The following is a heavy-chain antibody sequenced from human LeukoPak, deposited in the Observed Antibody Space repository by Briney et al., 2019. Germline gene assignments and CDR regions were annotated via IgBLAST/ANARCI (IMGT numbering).Heavy chain of an antibody. CDR1: GFTVSSNY. J-gene: IGHJ4*02. V-gene: IGHV3-53*01. CDR3: ARVVDHDYGDYYLDY. D-gene: IGHD4-17*01. CDR2: IYSGGST. Sequence: GGSLRLSCAASGFTVSSNYMSWVRQAPGKGLEWVLVIYSGGSTYYADSVKGRFTISRDNSKNTLYLQMNSLRAEDTAVYYCARVVDHDYGDYYLDYWGQGTLVTVSS.